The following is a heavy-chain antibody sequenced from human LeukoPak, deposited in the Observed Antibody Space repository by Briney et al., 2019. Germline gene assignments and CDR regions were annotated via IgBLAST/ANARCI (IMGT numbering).Heavy chain of an antibody. CDR2: INWNGGST. J-gene: IGHJ4*02. CDR1: GFTFDDYG. Sequence: GGSLRLSCAASGFTFDDYGMSWVRQAPGKGLEWVSGINWNGGSTGYADSVKGRFTISRDNAKNSLYLQMNSLRAEDTALYYCARGAPLIAARPNYFDYWGQGTLVTVSS. V-gene: IGHV3-20*04. D-gene: IGHD6-6*01. CDR3: ARGAPLIAARPNYFDY.